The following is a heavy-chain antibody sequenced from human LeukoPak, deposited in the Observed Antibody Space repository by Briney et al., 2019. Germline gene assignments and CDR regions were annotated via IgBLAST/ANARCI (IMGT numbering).Heavy chain of an antibody. CDR2: ISGSGGST. Sequence: GGSLRLSCAASGFTFSSYAMSWVRQAPGKGLEWVSAISGSGGSTYYADSVKGRFTISRDNSKNTLYLQRNSLRAEDTAVYYCAKDRWEQLLLDYWGQGTLVTVSS. D-gene: IGHD2-15*01. J-gene: IGHJ4*02. V-gene: IGHV3-23*01. CDR1: GFTFSSYA. CDR3: AKDRWEQLLLDY.